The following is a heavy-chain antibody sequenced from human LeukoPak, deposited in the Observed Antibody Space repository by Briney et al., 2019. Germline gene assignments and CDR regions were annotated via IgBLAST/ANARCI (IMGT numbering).Heavy chain of an antibody. D-gene: IGHD2-15*01. J-gene: IGHJ4*02. CDR1: GGSISSSSYY. CDR2: IYYSGST. V-gene: IGHV4-39*01. Sequence: SETLSLTCTVSGGSISSSSYYWGWIRQPPGKGLEWIGSIYYSGSTYYNPSLKSRVTISVDTSRNQFSLKLSSVTAADTAVYYCARVHSYYFDYWGQGTLVTVSS. CDR3: ARVHSYYFDY.